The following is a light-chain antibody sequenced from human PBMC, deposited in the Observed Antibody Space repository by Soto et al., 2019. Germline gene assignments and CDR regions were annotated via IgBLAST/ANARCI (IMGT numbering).Light chain of an antibody. CDR1: SGSVSSSYY. V-gene: IGLV8-61*01. Sequence: QTVVTQEPSFSVSPGRTVTLTCGLSSGSVSSSYYPSWYQQTPGQAPRTLIYNTNKRSSGVPDRFSGSILGNKAALTITGAQADDETDYYCVLYMGSGVWVFGGGTNSPS. CDR2: NTN. CDR3: VLYMGSGVWV. J-gene: IGLJ3*02.